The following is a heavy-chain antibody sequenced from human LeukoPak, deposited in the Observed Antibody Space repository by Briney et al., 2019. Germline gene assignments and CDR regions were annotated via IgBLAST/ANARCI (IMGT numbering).Heavy chain of an antibody. CDR2: IYYSGST. CDR3: ARDLRGITMLGY. D-gene: IGHD3-10*02. J-gene: IGHJ4*02. CDR1: GGSMSSHY. V-gene: IGHV4-59*11. Sequence: SETLSLTCTVSGGSMSSHYWSWIRQPPGKGLEWIGYIYYSGSTNYNPSLKSRVTISVDTSKNQFSLKLSSVTAADTAVYYCARDLRGITMLGYWGQGTLVTVSS.